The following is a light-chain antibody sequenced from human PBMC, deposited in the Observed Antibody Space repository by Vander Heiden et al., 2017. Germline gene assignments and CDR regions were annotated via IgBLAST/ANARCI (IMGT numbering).Light chain of an antibody. V-gene: IGLV2-23*02. Sequence: QSALTQPASVSGSPGQSITISCTGTSRDGGSYNLVSWYQQHPGKAPKLMIYAVSKRPSGVSNRFSGPKSGNTASLTISGLQAEDEADYYCCSYAGSSTHVVFGGGTKLTGL. J-gene: IGLJ2*01. CDR1: SRDGGSYNL. CDR3: CSYAGSSTHVV. CDR2: AVS.